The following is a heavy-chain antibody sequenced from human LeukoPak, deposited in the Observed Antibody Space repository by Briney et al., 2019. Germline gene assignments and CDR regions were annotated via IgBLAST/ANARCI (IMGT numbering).Heavy chain of an antibody. V-gene: IGHV3-21*01. Sequence: GGSLRLSCAASGFTFSSYSMNWVRQAPGKGLEWVSSISSSSSYIHYADSVKGRFTISRDNAKNSLYLQMNSLRAEDTAVYYCAREEDIVVVVAADGMDVWGQGTTVTVSS. CDR1: GFTFSSYS. J-gene: IGHJ6*02. CDR3: AREEDIVVVVAADGMDV. D-gene: IGHD2-15*01. CDR2: ISSSSSYI.